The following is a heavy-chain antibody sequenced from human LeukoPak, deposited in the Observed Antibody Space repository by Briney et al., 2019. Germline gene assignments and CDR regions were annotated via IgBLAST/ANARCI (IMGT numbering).Heavy chain of an antibody. D-gene: IGHD3-22*01. CDR1: GGSFSGYY. CDR2: INHSGST. J-gene: IGHJ4*02. V-gene: IGHV4-34*01. CDR3: ARMNYYDSSGYYSRQLDY. Sequence: SVTLSLTCAVYGGSFSGYYWSWIRQPPGKGLEWIGEINHSGSTNYNPSLKSRVTISVDTSKNQFSLKLSSVTAADTAVYYCARMNYYDSSGYYSRQLDYWGQGTLVTVSS.